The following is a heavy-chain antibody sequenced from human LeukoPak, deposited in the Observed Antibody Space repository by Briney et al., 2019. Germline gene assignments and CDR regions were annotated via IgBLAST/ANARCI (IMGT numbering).Heavy chain of an antibody. D-gene: IGHD4-11*01. Sequence: GGSLRLSCAASGFTFSSYWMHWVRQAPGKGLEWVSRMNNDGSSTRYVDSVKGRFSISRDSAKNTLYLQMNSLRAEDTAVYYCARDLNYRIDYWGQGTLVTVSS. CDR3: ARDLNYRIDY. CDR2: MNNDGSST. CDR1: GFTFSSYW. V-gene: IGHV3-74*01. J-gene: IGHJ4*02.